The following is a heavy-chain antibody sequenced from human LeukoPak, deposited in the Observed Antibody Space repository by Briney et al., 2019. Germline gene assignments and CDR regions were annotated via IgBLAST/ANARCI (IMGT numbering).Heavy chain of an antibody. D-gene: IGHD6-19*01. CDR2: IYYSGST. Sequence: SETLSLTCAVYGGSFSGYYWSWIRQPPGKGLEWIGYIYYSGSTNYNPSLKSRVTISVDTSKNQFSLKLSSVTAADTAVYYCARDPKGVAGYYYYGMDVWGQGTTVTVSS. CDR3: ARDPKGVAGYYYYGMDV. CDR1: GGSFSGYY. J-gene: IGHJ6*02. V-gene: IGHV4-59*01.